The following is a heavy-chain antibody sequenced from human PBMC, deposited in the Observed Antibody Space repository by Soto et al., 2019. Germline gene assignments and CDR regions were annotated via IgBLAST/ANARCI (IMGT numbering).Heavy chain of an antibody. D-gene: IGHD2-2*01. CDR2: IYYSGST. J-gene: IGHJ5*02. V-gene: IGHV4-59*12. CDR3: AREVVPAAMMGGNWFDP. Sequence: SETLSLTCTVSGGSISSYYWNWIRQPPGKGLEWIGYIYYSGSTYYNPSLKSRVTISVDTSKNQFSLKLSSVTAADTAVYYCAREVVPAAMMGGNWFDPWGQGTLVTVSS. CDR1: GGSISSYY.